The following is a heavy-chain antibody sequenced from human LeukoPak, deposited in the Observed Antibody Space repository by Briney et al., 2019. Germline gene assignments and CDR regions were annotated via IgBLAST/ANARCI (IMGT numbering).Heavy chain of an antibody. Sequence: SETLSLTCSVSGASITSYYWSWIRQPAGKGLEWIGRIYSNGRTDYNPSLKSRVTISVDKSKNQLSLKLNSVTAADTAVYYCARDLYCTTTTCYWFDPWGRGTLVTVSS. CDR2: IYSNGRT. CDR3: ARDLYCTTTTCYWFDP. CDR1: GASITSYY. D-gene: IGHD2-2*01. V-gene: IGHV4-4*07. J-gene: IGHJ5*02.